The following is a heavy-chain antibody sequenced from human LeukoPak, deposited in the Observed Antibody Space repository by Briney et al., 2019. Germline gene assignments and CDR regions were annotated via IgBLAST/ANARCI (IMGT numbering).Heavy chain of an antibody. Sequence: ASVKVSCKASGYTFTSYAMHWVRQAPGQRLEWMGWINAGNGNTKYSQKFQGRVTITRDTSASTAYMELSSLRSEDTAVYYCARDIAVVPAAIRNYYYYGMDVWGQGTTVTVSS. J-gene: IGHJ6*02. CDR1: GYTFTSYA. CDR2: INAGNGNT. CDR3: ARDIAVVPAAIRNYYYYGMDV. D-gene: IGHD2-2*02. V-gene: IGHV1-3*01.